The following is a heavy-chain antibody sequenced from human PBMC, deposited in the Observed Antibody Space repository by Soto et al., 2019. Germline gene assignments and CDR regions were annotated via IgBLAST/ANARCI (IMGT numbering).Heavy chain of an antibody. V-gene: IGHV1-45*01. Sequence: SVKVSCKASGYTFTYRYLHWVRQAPGQALEWMGWITTFNGNTNYAQKLKDRVTITRDRSMSTAYMELSSLRSEDTAMYYCATKGPNEDDAFDIWGQGTMVTVS. CDR1: GYTFTYRY. J-gene: IGHJ3*02. CDR2: ITTFNGNT. D-gene: IGHD1-1*01. CDR3: ATKGPNEDDAFDI.